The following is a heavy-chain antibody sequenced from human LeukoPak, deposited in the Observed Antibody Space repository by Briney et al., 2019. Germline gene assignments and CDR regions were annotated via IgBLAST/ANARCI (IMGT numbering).Heavy chain of an antibody. V-gene: IGHV3-7*01. CDR1: GFTFSNYM. CDR3: ARGFPPNSTYYDFWCGYYGGDY. Sequence: PGESLRLSCAASGFTFSNYMMTWVRQAPGKGLEWVANIKPDGGEKYYVDSVKGRFTISRDNAKNSLYLQMNSLRAEDTAVYYCARGFPPNSTYYDFWCGYYGGDYWGQGTLVTVSS. J-gene: IGHJ4*02. CDR2: IKPDGGEK. D-gene: IGHD3-3*01.